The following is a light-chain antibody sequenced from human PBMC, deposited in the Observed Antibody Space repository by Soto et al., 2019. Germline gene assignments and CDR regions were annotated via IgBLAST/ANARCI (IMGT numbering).Light chain of an antibody. CDR1: QSVSSY. Sequence: EIVLTQSPATLSLSPGERATLSCRASQSVSSYLAWYQQKPGQAPRLLIYDASNRATGIPARFSGSGSGTDFTLTLSSLEPEVFAVYYCQQRSNWPGFGQGTRLQIK. V-gene: IGKV3-11*01. J-gene: IGKJ5*01. CDR3: QQRSNWPG. CDR2: DAS.